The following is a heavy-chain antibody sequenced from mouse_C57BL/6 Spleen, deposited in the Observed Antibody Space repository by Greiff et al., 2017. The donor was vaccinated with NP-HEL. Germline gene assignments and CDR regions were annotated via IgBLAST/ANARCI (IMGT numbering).Heavy chain of an antibody. D-gene: IGHD2-1*01. CDR3: AREGLYYGNYVGAMDY. V-gene: IGHV1-54*01. Sequence: QVQLQQSGAELVRPGTSVKVSCKASGYAFTNYLIEWVKQRPGQGLEWIGVINPGSGGTNYNEKFKGKATLTADKSSSTAYMQLSSLTSEDSAVYFCAREGLYYGNYVGAMDYWGQGTSVTVSS. J-gene: IGHJ4*01. CDR2: INPGSGGT. CDR1: GYAFTNYL.